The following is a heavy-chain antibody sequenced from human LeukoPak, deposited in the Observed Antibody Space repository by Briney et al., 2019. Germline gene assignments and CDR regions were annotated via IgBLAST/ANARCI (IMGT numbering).Heavy chain of an antibody. Sequence: SETLSLTCTVSGGSISSYYWSWIRQPPGKGLEWIGYIYYSGSTNYNPSLKSRVTISVDTSKNQFSLKLNSVTAADTAVYYCTRGPDYSKTGYWGQGTLVTVSS. CDR1: GGSISSYY. CDR3: TRGPDYSKTGY. CDR2: IYYSGST. V-gene: IGHV4-59*01. D-gene: IGHD4-11*01. J-gene: IGHJ4*02.